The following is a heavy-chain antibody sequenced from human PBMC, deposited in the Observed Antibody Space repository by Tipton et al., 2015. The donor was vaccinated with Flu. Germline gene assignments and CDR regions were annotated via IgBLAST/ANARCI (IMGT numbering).Heavy chain of an antibody. V-gene: IGHV4-4*07. CDR1: GGSISSYY. CDR2: IYTSGRT. J-gene: IGHJ5*02. CDR3: ARQAGTTLWFDP. Sequence: TLSLTCTVSGGSISSYYWSGIRQPAGKGLEWIGRIYTSGRTNYNPSLKSRVTISVDTSKNQFSLKLSSVTAADMAVYYCARQAGTTLWFDPWGQGTLVTVSS. D-gene: IGHD1-7*01.